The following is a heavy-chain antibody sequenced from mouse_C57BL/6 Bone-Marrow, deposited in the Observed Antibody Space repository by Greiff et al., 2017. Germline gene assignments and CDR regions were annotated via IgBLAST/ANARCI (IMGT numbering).Heavy chain of an antibody. J-gene: IGHJ1*03. CDR2: IDPENGDT. CDR3: TTVGSSLWYFDV. CDR1: GFNIKDDY. V-gene: IGHV14-4*01. Sequence: EVQLQQSGAELVRPGASVKLSCTASGFNIKDDYMHWVKQRPEQGLKWIGWIDPENGDTEYASKFQGKATITADTSSNAAYLQRSSLTSEDTAFYYCTTVGSSLWYFDVWGTGTTVTVSS. D-gene: IGHD1-1*01.